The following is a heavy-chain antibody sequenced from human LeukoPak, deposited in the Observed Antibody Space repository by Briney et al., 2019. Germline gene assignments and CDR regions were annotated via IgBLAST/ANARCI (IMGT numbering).Heavy chain of an antibody. Sequence: PSETLSLTCTVSGGSIRSDNYLWSWIRQPAGKGLEWIGRILSSGSTNYNPSLKSRVTMSVDTSKNQFSLKLSSVTAADTAVYYCARDCSSTSCTPFDYWGQGTLVTVSS. CDR3: ARDCSSTSCTPFDY. D-gene: IGHD2-2*01. CDR1: GGSIRSDNYL. V-gene: IGHV4-61*02. J-gene: IGHJ4*02. CDR2: ILSSGST.